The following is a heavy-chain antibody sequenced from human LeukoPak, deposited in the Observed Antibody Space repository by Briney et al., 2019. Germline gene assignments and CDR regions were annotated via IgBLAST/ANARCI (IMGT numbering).Heavy chain of an antibody. V-gene: IGHV3-20*04. D-gene: IGHD2-8*01. Sequence: GGSLRLSCAASGFTFDDYGMSWVRQAPGKGLEWVSGINWNGGSTGYADSVKGRFTISRDNAENSLYLQMNSLRAEDTALYYCAREYCTNGVCYQAAFDYWGQGTLVTVSS. CDR2: INWNGGST. CDR3: AREYCTNGVCYQAAFDY. J-gene: IGHJ4*02. CDR1: GFTFDDYG.